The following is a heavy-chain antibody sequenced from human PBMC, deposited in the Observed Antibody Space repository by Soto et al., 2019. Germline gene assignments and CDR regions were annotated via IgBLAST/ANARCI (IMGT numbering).Heavy chain of an antibody. CDR1: GGSISSSSYY. CDR2: IYYSGST. Sequence: PSETLSLTCIVSGGSISSSSYYWGWIRQPPGKGLEWIGSIYYSGSTYYNPSLKSRVTISVDTSKNQFSLKLSSVTAADTPVFYCARHRARNWFDPWGQGTLVTVSS. V-gene: IGHV4-39*01. J-gene: IGHJ5*02. CDR3: ARHRARNWFDP. D-gene: IGHD6-6*01.